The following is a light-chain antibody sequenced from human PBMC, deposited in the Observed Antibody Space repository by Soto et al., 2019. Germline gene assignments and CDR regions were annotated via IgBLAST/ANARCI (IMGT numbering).Light chain of an antibody. CDR3: QQYNKWPLT. CDR2: SAS. J-gene: IGKJ4*01. V-gene: IGKV3-15*01. CDR1: QSVSSN. Sequence: EIVMTQSPATLSVSPGEGATLSCRASQSVSSNLAWYQQKPGQAPRLLIYSASTRATGIPASFSGSGSGTDFTLTICSLQSEDFVVYYCQQYNKWPLTFGGGTKVEIK.